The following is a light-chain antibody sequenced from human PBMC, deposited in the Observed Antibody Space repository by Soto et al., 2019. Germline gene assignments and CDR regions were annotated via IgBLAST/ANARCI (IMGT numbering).Light chain of an antibody. V-gene: IGKV1-5*03. J-gene: IGKJ2*01. CDR2: KAT. CDR1: QKIGSW. Sequence: DIPMTQSPSTLSASVGDGVTITCRASQKIGSWLAWYQQKPGEAPKLLISKATNLQSGVPSRFSGSGSGTDFSLTISSLQPVDSATYFCQQYNDFQYSFGPGTKLDI. CDR3: QQYNDFQYS.